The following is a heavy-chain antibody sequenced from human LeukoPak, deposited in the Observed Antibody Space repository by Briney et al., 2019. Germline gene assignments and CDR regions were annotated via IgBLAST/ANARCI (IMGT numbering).Heavy chain of an antibody. CDR3: ARDPTSLTRAIDY. CDR2: ISSSSSYI. Sequence: GGSLRLSCAASGFTFSSYSMNRVRQAPGKGLEWVSSISSSSSYIYYADSVKGRFTISRDNAKNSLYLQMNSLRAEDTAVYYCARDPTSLTRAIDYWGQGTLVTVSS. CDR1: GFTFSSYS. V-gene: IGHV3-21*01. J-gene: IGHJ4*02. D-gene: IGHD2-15*01.